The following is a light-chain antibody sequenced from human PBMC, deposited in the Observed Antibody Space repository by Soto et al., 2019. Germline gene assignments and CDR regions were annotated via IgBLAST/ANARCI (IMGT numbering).Light chain of an antibody. J-gene: IGKJ1*01. CDR3: QQYNSFSGI. V-gene: IGKV1-5*01. CDR2: DAS. CDR1: QSIRSW. Sequence: DIQMTQSPSTLSASVGDRVTITCRASQSIRSWLAWYQQKPGKAPKLLIYDASSLQSGVPSRFSGSGSETDFTLTISSLQPDDFATYYCQQYNSFSGIFGQGTKVEIK.